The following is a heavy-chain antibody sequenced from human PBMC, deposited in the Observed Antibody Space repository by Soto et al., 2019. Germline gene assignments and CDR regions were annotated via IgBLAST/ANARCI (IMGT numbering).Heavy chain of an antibody. CDR2: INYGGST. J-gene: IGHJ4*02. D-gene: IGHD2-15*01. Sequence: QLQLQESGPGLVKPSETLSLTCTVSGGSISSSSVYWGWIRQPPGKGLEWIGSINYGGSTYYNPSLKSRVTISVDTSKNQFSLKLSSVTAADTAVYYCARQVLVSVVTSKGILDYWGQGTLVTVSS. CDR3: ARQVLVSVVTSKGILDY. CDR1: GGSISSSSVY. V-gene: IGHV4-39*01.